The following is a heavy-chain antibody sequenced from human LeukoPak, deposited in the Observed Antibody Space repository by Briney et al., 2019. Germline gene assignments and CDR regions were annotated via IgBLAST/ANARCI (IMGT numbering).Heavy chain of an antibody. D-gene: IGHD4-23*01. CDR1: GFTFSSYN. CDR2: ISSSSSYI. CDR3: ARVRWAATTRDAFDI. J-gene: IGHJ3*02. Sequence: GGSLRLSCAASGFTFSSYNMNWVRQAPGKGLEWVSSISSSSSYIYYTDSVKGRFTISRDNAKNSLYLQMNSLRAEDTAVYYCARVRWAATTRDAFDIWGQGTMVTVSS. V-gene: IGHV3-21*01.